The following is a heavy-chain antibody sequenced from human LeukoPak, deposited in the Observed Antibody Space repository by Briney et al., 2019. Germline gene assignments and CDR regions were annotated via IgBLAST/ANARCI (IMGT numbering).Heavy chain of an antibody. J-gene: IGHJ3*02. D-gene: IGHD3-3*01. Sequence: PSETLSLTCAVYGGSFSGYYWRWIRQPPGKGLEWIGEINHSGSTNYNPSLKSRVTISVDTSKNQFSLKLSSVTAADTAVYYCASILPAYYDFWSGYYTTNDAFDIWGQGTMVTVSS. V-gene: IGHV4-34*01. CDR2: INHSGST. CDR3: ASILPAYYDFWSGYYTTNDAFDI. CDR1: GGSFSGYY.